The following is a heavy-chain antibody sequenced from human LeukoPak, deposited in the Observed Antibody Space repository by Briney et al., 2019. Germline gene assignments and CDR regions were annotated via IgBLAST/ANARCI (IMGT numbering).Heavy chain of an antibody. J-gene: IGHJ4*02. CDR1: GYTFTSYD. V-gene: IGHV1-8*03. CDR3: ALAYGSGSYYFDY. CDR2: MNPNSGNT. D-gene: IGHD3-10*01. Sequence: ASVKVSCKASGYTFTSYDINWVRQATGQGLEWMGWMNPNSGNTGYAQKFQGRVTITRNTSISTAYMELRSLRSDDTAVYYCALAYGSGSYYFDYWGQGTLVTVSS.